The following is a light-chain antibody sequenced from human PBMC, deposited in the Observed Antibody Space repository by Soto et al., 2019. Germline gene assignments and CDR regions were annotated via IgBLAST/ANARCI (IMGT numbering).Light chain of an antibody. Sequence: QSALTQPRSVSGSPGQSVTISCTGTSSDVGGYNYVSWYQQHPGKAPKLMIYDVSKRPSGVSDRFSGSKSGNTASLTISGLQAEDEADYYCCSYAGNYTWVFGGGTKVTVL. V-gene: IGLV2-11*01. CDR2: DVS. J-gene: IGLJ2*01. CDR3: CSYAGNYTWV. CDR1: SSDVGGYNY.